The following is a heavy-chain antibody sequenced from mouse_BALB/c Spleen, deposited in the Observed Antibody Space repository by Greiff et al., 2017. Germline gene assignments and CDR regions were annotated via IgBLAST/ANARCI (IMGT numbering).Heavy chain of an antibody. CDR1: GYSFTDYI. Sequence: EVQLQQTGPELVKPGASVKISCKASGYSFTDYIMLWVKQSHGKSLEWIGNINPYYGSTSYNLKFKGKATLTVDKSSSTAYMQLNSLTSEDSAVYYCAREAGYYGLDYWGQGTTLTVSS. D-gene: IGHD2-3*01. CDR3: AREAGYYGLDY. V-gene: IGHV1-39*01. CDR2: INPYYGST. J-gene: IGHJ2*01.